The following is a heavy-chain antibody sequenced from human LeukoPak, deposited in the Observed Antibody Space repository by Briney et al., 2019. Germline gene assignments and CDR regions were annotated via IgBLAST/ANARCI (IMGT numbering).Heavy chain of an antibody. J-gene: IGHJ6*02. V-gene: IGHV3-48*04. CDR1: GFTFSSYS. CDR2: ISSSSSTI. D-gene: IGHD3-22*01. Sequence: GGSLRLSCAASGFTFSSYSMNWVRRAPGKGLEWVSYISSSSSTIYYADSVKGRFTISRDNAKNSLFLQMDSLRAEDAAVFYCARGPRTMIPAFGMDVWGQGTTVTVSS. CDR3: ARGPRTMIPAFGMDV.